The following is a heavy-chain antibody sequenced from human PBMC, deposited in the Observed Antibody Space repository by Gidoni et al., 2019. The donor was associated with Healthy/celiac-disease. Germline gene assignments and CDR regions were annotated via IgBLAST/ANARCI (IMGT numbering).Heavy chain of an antibody. D-gene: IGHD6-19*01. V-gene: IGHV4-30-4*01. CDR3: ARVELSGRRIAAAGPGIAVAADLYYFDY. J-gene: IGHJ4*02. Sequence: QVQLQESGPGLVKPSQTLSLTCTVSGGSISSGDYYWRWIRQPPGKGLEWIGYIYYSGSTYYNPSLKSRVTISVDTSKNQFSLKLSSVTAADTAVYYCARVELSGRRIAAAGPGIAVAADLYYFDYWGQGTLVTVSS. CDR1: GGSISSGDYY. CDR2: IYYSGST.